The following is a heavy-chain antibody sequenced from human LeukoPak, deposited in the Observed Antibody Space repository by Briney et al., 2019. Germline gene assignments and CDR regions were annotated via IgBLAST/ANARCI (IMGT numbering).Heavy chain of an antibody. CDR2: IRNSDGMT. D-gene: IGHD1-1*01. Sequence: GGSLRLSCTASGFTFDNFAMHWVRQAPGQGLEWVSGIRNSDGMTYYADSVRGRFTISTDNSKNTLYLQMNSLRAEDTALYYCAKGLERESRLDSWGQGTLVTVSS. V-gene: IGHV3-23*01. J-gene: IGHJ4*02. CDR1: GFTFDNFA. CDR3: AKGLERESRLDS.